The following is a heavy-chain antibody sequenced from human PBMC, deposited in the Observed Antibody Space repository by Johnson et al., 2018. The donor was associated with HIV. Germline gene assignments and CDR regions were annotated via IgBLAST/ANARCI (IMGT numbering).Heavy chain of an antibody. V-gene: IGHV3-74*01. CDR3: VREGPSERAGFDI. CDR1: GFTFSNYW. Sequence: VQLVESGGGSVQPGGSLRLSCVTSGFTFSNYWMHWVRQGPGKGLVWVSRINSDGTGTSYADSVKGRFTVSRDNAKNTLYLQMNSLRDDDTAVYYCVREGPSERAGFDIWGQGTMVTVSS. J-gene: IGHJ3*02. CDR2: INSDGTGT.